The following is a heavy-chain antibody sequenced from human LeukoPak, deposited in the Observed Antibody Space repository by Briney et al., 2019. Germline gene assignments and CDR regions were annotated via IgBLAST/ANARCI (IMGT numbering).Heavy chain of an antibody. J-gene: IGHJ4*02. CDR2: ITGGGDCI. CDR1: GFTFNTFN. D-gene: IGHD3-9*01. V-gene: IGHV3-21*01. CDR3: ARGHYDVLAASYKWTPDY. Sequence: GGSVRLSCAASGFTFNTFNMNWVRQAPGKGLEWVSSITGGGDCIYYADSVKGRFTTSRDNAKNSLSLQLNSLRVEDTAVYYCARGHYDVLAASYKWTPDYWGQGTLVSVCS.